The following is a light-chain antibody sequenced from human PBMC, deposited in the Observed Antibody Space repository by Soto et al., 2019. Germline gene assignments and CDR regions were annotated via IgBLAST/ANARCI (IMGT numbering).Light chain of an antibody. CDR1: QSVRNW. CDR3: QQYDGYPCT. CDR2: EAS. Sequence: DIQMTQSPSTLSASVGDRVTITCRASQSVRNWLAWYQQKPGKAPMLLIYEASSLESGVPSRFSGRGSGTDFTLTISSLQPDDFATYYCQQYDGYPCTFGQGTKLEMK. J-gene: IGKJ2*02. V-gene: IGKV1-5*03.